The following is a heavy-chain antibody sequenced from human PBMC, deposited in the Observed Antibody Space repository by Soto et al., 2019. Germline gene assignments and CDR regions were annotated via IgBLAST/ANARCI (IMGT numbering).Heavy chain of an antibody. Sequence: GGSLRLSCAASTFTFSNYWMSWVRQAPGKGLEWVANIKQDGSDKNYVDSVKGRFTISRDNAKNSLYLQMSSLRAEDTAVYYCVRGMIPDGYWGQGTLVTVSS. J-gene: IGHJ4*02. V-gene: IGHV3-7*05. D-gene: IGHD2-2*01. CDR3: VRGMIPDGY. CDR1: TFTFSNYW. CDR2: IKQDGSDK.